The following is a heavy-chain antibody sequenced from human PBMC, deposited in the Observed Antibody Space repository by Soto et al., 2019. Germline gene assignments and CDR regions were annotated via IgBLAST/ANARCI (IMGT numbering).Heavy chain of an antibody. CDR2: IYYSGST. Sequence: PSETLSLTCTVSGGSVSSGSYYWSWIRQPPGKGLEWIGYIYYSGSTNYNPSLKSRVTISVDTSKNQFSLKLSSVTAADTAVYYCARMYSSSAFDYWGQGTLVTVSS. CDR1: GGSVSSGSYY. J-gene: IGHJ4*02. D-gene: IGHD6-6*01. V-gene: IGHV4-61*01. CDR3: ARMYSSSAFDY.